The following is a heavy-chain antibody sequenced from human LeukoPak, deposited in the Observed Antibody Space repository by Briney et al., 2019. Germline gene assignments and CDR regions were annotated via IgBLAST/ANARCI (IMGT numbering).Heavy chain of an antibody. D-gene: IGHD6-13*01. Sequence: AAVKVSCKASCYSFTSYGISWVRQAPGQGLEWMGWISAYNGNTNYAQKLQGRVTMTTDTSTSTAYMELRSLRSDDTAVYYCARDTHEGYSSSWGQGTLVTVSS. CDR2: ISAYNGNT. V-gene: IGHV1-18*01. CDR1: CYSFTSYG. CDR3: ARDTHEGYSSS. J-gene: IGHJ4*02.